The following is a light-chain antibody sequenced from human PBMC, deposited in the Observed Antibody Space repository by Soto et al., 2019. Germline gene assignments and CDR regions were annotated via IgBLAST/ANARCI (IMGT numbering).Light chain of an antibody. V-gene: IGKV3-20*01. CDR2: GAS. Sequence: EVVLTQSPGTLSLSPGERATLSFSASQSVSSSYLAWYQQKPGQAPRLLIYGASSRATGIPDRFSGSGSGTDFTLTISRLESEDFAVYYCQQYGSSPLTFGGGTKVDI. CDR1: QSVSSSY. CDR3: QQYGSSPLT. J-gene: IGKJ4*01.